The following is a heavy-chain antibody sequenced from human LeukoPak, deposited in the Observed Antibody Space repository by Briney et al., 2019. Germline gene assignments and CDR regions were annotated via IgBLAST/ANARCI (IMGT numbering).Heavy chain of an antibody. V-gene: IGHV3-53*01. CDR2: IYSGGST. CDR3: ARPKGGGSTAPYYYYYGMDV. D-gene: IGHD5/OR15-5a*01. Sequence: PGGSLRLSCAASGFTVSSHYMSWVRQAPGKGLEWVSVIYSGGSTYYADSVKGRFTISRDNSKNTLYLQMNSLRAEDTAVYYCARPKGGGSTAPYYYYYGMDVWGQGTTVTVSS. J-gene: IGHJ6*02. CDR1: GFTVSSHY.